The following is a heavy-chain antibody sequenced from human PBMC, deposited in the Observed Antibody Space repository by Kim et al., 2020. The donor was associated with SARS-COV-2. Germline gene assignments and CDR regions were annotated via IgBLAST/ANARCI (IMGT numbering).Heavy chain of an antibody. CDR3: ARDSVGDFWSPRGMDV. V-gene: IGHV3-48*03. CDR1: GFTFSSYE. CDR2: ISSSGSTI. J-gene: IGHJ6*02. D-gene: IGHD3-3*01. Sequence: GGSLRLSCAASGFTFSSYEMNWVRQAPGKGLEWVSYISSSGSTIYYADSVKGRFTISRDNAKNSLYLQMNSLRAEDTAVYYCARDSVGDFWSPRGMDVWGQGTTVTVSS.